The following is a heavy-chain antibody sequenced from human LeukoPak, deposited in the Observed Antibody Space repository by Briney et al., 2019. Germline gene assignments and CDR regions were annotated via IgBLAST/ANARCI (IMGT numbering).Heavy chain of an antibody. CDR1: GFTFSSYS. J-gene: IGHJ4*02. Sequence: GGSLRLSCAASGFTFSSYSMNWVRQAPGKGLEWVSYISSSSSTIYYADSVKGRFTISRDNAKNSLYLQMNSLRAEDTAVYYCARRAWDSSGYYRSNYFDYRGQGTLVTVSS. CDR2: ISSSSSTI. V-gene: IGHV3-48*01. CDR3: ARRAWDSSGYYRSNYFDY. D-gene: IGHD3-22*01.